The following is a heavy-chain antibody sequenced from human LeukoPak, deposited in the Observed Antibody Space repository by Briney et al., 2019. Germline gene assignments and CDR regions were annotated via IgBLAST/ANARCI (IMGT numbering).Heavy chain of an antibody. D-gene: IGHD5-18*01. CDR2: IIPILGIA. J-gene: IGHJ4*02. V-gene: IGHV1-69*04. Sequence: SVKVSCKASGGTFSSYAISWVRQAPGQGLEWVGRIIPILGIANYAQKFQGRVTITADKSTSTAYMELSSLRSEDTAVYYCARGKRSGYSYGHDIDYWGQGTLVTVSS. CDR1: GGTFSSYA. CDR3: ARGKRSGYSYGHDIDY.